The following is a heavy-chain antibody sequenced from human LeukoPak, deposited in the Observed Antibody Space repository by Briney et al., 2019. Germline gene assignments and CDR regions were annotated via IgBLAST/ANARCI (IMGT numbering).Heavy chain of an antibody. CDR3: ARCRGVYSYGNAFDI. CDR2: VLPIFGTA. D-gene: IGHD5-18*01. CDR1: GGTFISYA. Sequence: GASVKVSCKASGGTFISYAISWVRQAPGQGLEWMGGVLPIFGTANYAQKFQGRVTITADESTSTAYMELSSLRSEDTAVYYCARCRGVYSYGNAFDIWGQGTMVTVSS. J-gene: IGHJ3*02. V-gene: IGHV1-69*13.